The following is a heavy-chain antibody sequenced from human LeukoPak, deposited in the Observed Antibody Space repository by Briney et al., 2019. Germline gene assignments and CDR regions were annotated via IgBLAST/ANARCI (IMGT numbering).Heavy chain of an antibody. Sequence: GGSLRLSCVASGVTLSNYAMSWARQAPGKGLEWVSGISSSGSGGNTYYADSVKGRFTISRDNSKNTLYLQMNSLRAEDTAVYYCARGSRDYYDEGRLDPWGQGTLVTVSS. V-gene: IGHV3-23*01. D-gene: IGHD3-22*01. CDR2: ISSSGSGGNT. J-gene: IGHJ5*02. CDR3: ARGSRDYYDEGRLDP. CDR1: GVTLSNYA.